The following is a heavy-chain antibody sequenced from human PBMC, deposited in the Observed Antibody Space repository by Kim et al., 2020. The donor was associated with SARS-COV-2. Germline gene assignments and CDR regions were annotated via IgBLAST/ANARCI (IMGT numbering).Heavy chain of an antibody. CDR2: IYYSGST. Sequence: SETLSLTCTVSGGSISSGGYYWSWIRQHPGKGLEWIGYIYYSGSTYYNPSLKSRVTISVDTSKNQFSLKLSSVTAADTAVYYCARGTGNYQYYFDYWGQGTLVTVSS. CDR1: GGSISSGGYY. D-gene: IGHD4-4*01. J-gene: IGHJ4*02. CDR3: ARGTGNYQYYFDY. V-gene: IGHV4-31*03.